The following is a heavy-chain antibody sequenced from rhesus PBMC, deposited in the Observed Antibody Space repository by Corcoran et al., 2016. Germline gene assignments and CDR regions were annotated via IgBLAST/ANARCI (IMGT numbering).Heavy chain of an antibody. V-gene: IGHV2S1*01. CDR3: ARVIAAAANFDY. J-gene: IGHJ4*01. D-gene: IGHD6-25*01. CDR1: GFSLRPSGMG. Sequence: VTLKESGPALVKPTQPLTLPCTFSGFSLRPSGMGLGWIRQPPGKALEWLAIIYWDDDKYYSTSLKSRLTISKDTSKNQVVLSMTNMDPVDTATYYCARVIAAAANFDYWGQGVLVTVSS. CDR2: IYWDDDK.